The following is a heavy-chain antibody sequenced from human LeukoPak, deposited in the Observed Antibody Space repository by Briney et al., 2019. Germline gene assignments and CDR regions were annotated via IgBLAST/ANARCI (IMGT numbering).Heavy chain of an antibody. J-gene: IGHJ6*03. CDR3: ASYYDSSGYYYRYYYYMDV. D-gene: IGHD3-22*01. V-gene: IGHV4-39*01. Sequence: SETLSLTCTVSGGSISSSSYYWGWIRQPPGKGLEWIGCIYYSGSTYYNPSLKSRVTISVDTSKNQFSLKLSSVTAADTAVYYCASYYDSSGYYYRYYYYMDVWGKGTTVTVSS. CDR1: GGSISSSSYY. CDR2: IYYSGST.